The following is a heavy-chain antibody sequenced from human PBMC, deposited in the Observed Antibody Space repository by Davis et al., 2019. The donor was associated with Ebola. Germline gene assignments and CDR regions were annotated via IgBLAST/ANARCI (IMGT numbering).Heavy chain of an antibody. V-gene: IGHV3-48*02. J-gene: IGHJ5*02. Sequence: GGSLRLSCAASGFTFSSYDMNWVRQAPGKGLEWVSYISSSRTTIYYADSVRGRFTISRDNAKNALYLQMSSLRDGETAVYYCARDSYCSSTSCYVIGGVWFDPWGQGTLVTVSS. CDR1: GFTFSSYD. CDR2: ISSSRTTI. D-gene: IGHD2-2*01. CDR3: ARDSYCSSTSCYVIGGVWFDP.